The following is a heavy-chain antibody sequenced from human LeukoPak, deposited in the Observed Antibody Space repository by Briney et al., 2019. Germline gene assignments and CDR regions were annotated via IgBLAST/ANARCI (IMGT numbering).Heavy chain of an antibody. CDR2: ISSNGGTT. Sequence: LSLTCTVSGGSISSGGHSWTWIRQPPGKGPEWISYISSNGGTTTYVDSVKGRFTISRDNAKNSLYLQMNSLRADDTAVYYCARSNYYTVDVWGQGTAVTVSS. V-gene: IGHV3-11*01. CDR1: GGSISSGGHS. J-gene: IGHJ6*02. CDR3: ARSNYYTVDV.